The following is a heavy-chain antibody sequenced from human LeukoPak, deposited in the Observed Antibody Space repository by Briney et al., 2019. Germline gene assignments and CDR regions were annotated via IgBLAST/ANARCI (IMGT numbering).Heavy chain of an antibody. CDR1: NDSISEYY. J-gene: IGHJ2*01. CDR3: ARGWEPTGHWYFDL. D-gene: IGHD1-26*01. CDR2: IYYSGST. V-gene: IGHV4-59*01. Sequence: SETLSLTCTVSNDSISEYYWSWIRQPPGKGLEWIGYIYYSGSTNCNPSLKSRVTISVDASKNQFYLKLTSVTAADTAVYFCARGWEPTGHWYFDLWGRGTLGTVSS.